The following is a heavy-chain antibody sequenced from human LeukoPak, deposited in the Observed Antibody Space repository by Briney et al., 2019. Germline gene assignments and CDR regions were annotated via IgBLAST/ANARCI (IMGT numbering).Heavy chain of an antibody. CDR3: ARQYRVHSSSRHWYFDL. V-gene: IGHV4-59*01. CDR1: GGSMSSYY. D-gene: IGHD6-6*01. J-gene: IGHJ2*01. Sequence: SETLSLTCTVSGGSMSSYYWSWIRQPPGKGLEWIGYTYYSGNTNCNPSLKSRVTISVDTSKNQFSLKVSSVTAADTAVYYCARQYRVHSSSRHWYFDLWGRGTLVTVSS. CDR2: TYYSGNT.